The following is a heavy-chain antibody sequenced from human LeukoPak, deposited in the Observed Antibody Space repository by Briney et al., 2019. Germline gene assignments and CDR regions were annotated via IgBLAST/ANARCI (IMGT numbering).Heavy chain of an antibody. J-gene: IGHJ4*02. D-gene: IGHD6-6*01. CDR3: ASGEGSIAAR. V-gene: IGHV1-69*05. CDR2: IIPIFGTA. CDR1: GGSFSSYA. Sequence: SVKVSCKASGGSFSSYAIRWVRQAPGQGLEWMGRIIPIFGTANYAQKFQGRVTITTDESTSTAYMELISLRSEDTAVYYCASGEGSIAARWGQGTLVTVSS.